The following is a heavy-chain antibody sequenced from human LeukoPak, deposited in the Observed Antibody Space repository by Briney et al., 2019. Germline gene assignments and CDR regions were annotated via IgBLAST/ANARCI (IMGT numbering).Heavy chain of an antibody. J-gene: IGHJ4*02. CDR2: IIPILGIA. D-gene: IGHD3-10*01. CDR3: AEGGLDGSGSPPPYYFDY. V-gene: IGHV1-69*04. Sequence: GASVKVSCKASGGTFSSYAISWVRQAPGQGLEWMGRIIPILGIANYAQRFQGRVTITADKSTSTAYMELSSLRSEDTAVYYCAEGGLDGSGSPPPYYFDYWGQGTLVTVSS. CDR1: GGTFSSYA.